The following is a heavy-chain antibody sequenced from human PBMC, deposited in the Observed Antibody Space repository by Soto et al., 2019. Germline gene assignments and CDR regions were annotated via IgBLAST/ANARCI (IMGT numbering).Heavy chain of an antibody. CDR3: AKDTEMVPDPFDY. D-gene: IGHD5-18*01. CDR2: ISGRGGST. Sequence: EVQLLESGGGLVQPGGSLRLSCAASGFTFSSYAMSWVRQAPGKGLEWVSDISGRGGSTYYADSVKGRFTISRDNSKNTLYLQMNSLRAEDTAVYYCAKDTEMVPDPFDYWGQGTLVTVSS. CDR1: GFTFSSYA. V-gene: IGHV3-23*01. J-gene: IGHJ4*02.